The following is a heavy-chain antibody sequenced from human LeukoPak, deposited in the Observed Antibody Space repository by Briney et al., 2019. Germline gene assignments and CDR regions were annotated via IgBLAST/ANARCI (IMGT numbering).Heavy chain of an antibody. CDR2: FDPEDGET. J-gene: IGHJ5*02. D-gene: IGHD3-10*01. CDR1: GYTLTELS. V-gene: IGHV1-24*01. CDR3: ARDLDYYGSGSYYWFDR. Sequence: GASGKVSRKVSGYTLTELSMHWVRQAPAKGLEWVGGFDPEDGETIYAQKFQGRATMTEDTSTDTAYMELSSLRSEDTAVYCCARDLDYYGSGSYYWFDRWGQGTLVTVSS.